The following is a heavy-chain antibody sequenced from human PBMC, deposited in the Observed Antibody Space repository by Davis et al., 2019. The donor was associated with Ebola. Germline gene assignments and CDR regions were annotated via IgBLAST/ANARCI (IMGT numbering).Heavy chain of an antibody. V-gene: IGHV3-23*01. D-gene: IGHD5-18*01. Sequence: GESLKISCTDSVITFSSYAMTWVRQAPGKGLEWVSAISGSGGSTYYADSVKGRFTISRDNSKNTLYLQMNSLRAEDTAVYSCTRNRGYSYDANWFDPWGQGTLVTVSS. CDR3: TRNRGYSYDANWFDP. CDR1: VITFSSYA. CDR2: ISGSGGST. J-gene: IGHJ5*02.